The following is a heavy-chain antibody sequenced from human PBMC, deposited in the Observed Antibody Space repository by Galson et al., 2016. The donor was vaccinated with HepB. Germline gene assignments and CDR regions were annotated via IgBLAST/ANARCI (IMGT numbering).Heavy chain of an antibody. CDR1: GXXFYXXX. CDR3: ARGWLGATPGGCDY. J-gene: IGHJ4*02. CDR2: ISSSSNXI. D-gene: IGHD1-26*01. Sequence: SLXXSCAASGXXFYXXXMNXXXQAXXKGLEWVSSISSSSNXIYYADSVKGRFTISRDNAKNSLYLQMNSLRAEDTAVYYCARGWLGATPGGCDYWGQGTLVTVSS. V-gene: IGHV3-21*01.